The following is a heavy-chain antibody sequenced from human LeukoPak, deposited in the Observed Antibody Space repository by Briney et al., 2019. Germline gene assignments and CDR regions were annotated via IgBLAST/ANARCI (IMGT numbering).Heavy chain of an antibody. V-gene: IGHV4-4*02. J-gene: IGHJ1*01. CDR1: GGSISSSNW. CDR2: IYHSGST. Sequence: SGTLSLTCAVSGGSISSSNWWSWVRQPPGKGLEWSGEIYHSGSTNYNPSLKSRVTISVDKSKNQFSLKLSSVTAADTAVYYCATVTESSGWYSLPEYFQHWGQGTLVTVSS. D-gene: IGHD6-19*01. CDR3: ATVTESSGWYSLPEYFQH.